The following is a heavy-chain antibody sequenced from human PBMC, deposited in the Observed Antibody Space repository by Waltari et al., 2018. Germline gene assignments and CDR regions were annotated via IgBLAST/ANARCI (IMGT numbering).Heavy chain of an antibody. CDR2: IYHSGST. Sequence: QVQLQESGPGLVKPSETLSLTCAVSGYSISSGYYWGWIRQPPGKGLEWIGSIYHSGSTYYNPSLKSRVIISVDTSKNQCSLKLSSVTAADTAVYYCARSPVVQGVITPYWGQGTLVTVSS. CDR1: GYSISSGYY. D-gene: IGHD3-10*01. CDR3: ARSPVVQGVITPY. V-gene: IGHV4-38-2*01. J-gene: IGHJ4*02.